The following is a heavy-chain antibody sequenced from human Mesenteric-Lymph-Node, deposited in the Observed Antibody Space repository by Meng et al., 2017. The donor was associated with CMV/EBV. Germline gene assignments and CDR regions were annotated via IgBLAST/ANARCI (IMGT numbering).Heavy chain of an antibody. V-gene: IGHV3-30*01. CDR3: ARENDHNNYFDF. Sequence: GGSLRLSCAASGFTFTDFPIHWVRQAPGKGLEWVAVISYDDSDQYYADSVKGRFTISRDFSKNTLYLQMNSLRGDDTAVYYCARENDHNNYFDFWGQGTLVTVSS. D-gene: IGHD1-14*01. J-gene: IGHJ4*02. CDR1: GFTFTDFP. CDR2: ISYDDSDQ.